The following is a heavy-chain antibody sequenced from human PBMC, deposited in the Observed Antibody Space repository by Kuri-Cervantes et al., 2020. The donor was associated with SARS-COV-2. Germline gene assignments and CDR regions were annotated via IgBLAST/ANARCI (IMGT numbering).Heavy chain of an antibody. CDR1: GFTFSSYA. V-gene: IGHV3-30-3*01. J-gene: IGHJ4*02. CDR2: ISYDGSNK. Sequence: GESLKISCAAPGFTFSSYAMHWALQAPGKGLEWVAVISYDGSNKYYADSVKGRFTISRDNSKNTLYLQMNSLRAEDTAVYYCARDHDITMVQGVYFDYWGQGTLVTVSS. D-gene: IGHD3-10*01. CDR3: ARDHDITMVQGVYFDY.